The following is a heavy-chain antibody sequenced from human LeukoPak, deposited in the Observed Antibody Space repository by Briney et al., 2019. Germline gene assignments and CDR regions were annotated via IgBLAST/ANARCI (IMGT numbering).Heavy chain of an antibody. CDR1: GGSFSGYY. J-gene: IGHJ3*02. CDR3: ARRDSGSSSRAFDI. CDR2: FYTSGST. Sequence: PSETLSLTCAVYGGSFSGYYWSWIRQPAGKGLEWIGRFYTSGSTNYNPSLKSRVTMSVDTSKNQISLKLSSVTAADTAVYYCARRDSGSSSRAFDIWGQGTMVTVSS. D-gene: IGHD1-26*01. V-gene: IGHV4-59*10.